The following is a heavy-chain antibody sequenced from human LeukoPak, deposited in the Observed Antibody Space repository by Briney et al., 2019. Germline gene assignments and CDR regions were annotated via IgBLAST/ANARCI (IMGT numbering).Heavy chain of an antibody. CDR1: GFTFSTYA. Sequence: GGSLRLSCAASGFTFSTYAVNLVRQAPGKGLEWVSTISGSGDSTYYADSVKGRFTISRHNSKNTLYLQMNSLRAEDTAVYYCARGLYYYDSSGYYQGGLLHWGQGTLVTVSS. CDR2: ISGSGDST. CDR3: ARGLYYYDSSGYYQGGLLH. V-gene: IGHV3-23*01. D-gene: IGHD3-22*01. J-gene: IGHJ4*02.